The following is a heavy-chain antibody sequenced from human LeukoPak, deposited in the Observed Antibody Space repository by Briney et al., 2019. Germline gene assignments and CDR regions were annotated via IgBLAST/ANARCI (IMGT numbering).Heavy chain of an antibody. V-gene: IGHV3-53*01. CDR1: GFTVSSNY. J-gene: IGHJ6*03. CDR2: IYSGGST. CDR3: ARDTLRYFAWLSIYSYYMDV. Sequence: GGSLRLSCAASGFTVSSNYMSWVRQAPGKGLEWVSVIYSGGSTYYADSVKGRFTISRDNSKNTLYLQMNSLRAEDTAVYYCARDTLRYFAWLSIYSYYMDVWGKGTTVTVSS. D-gene: IGHD3-9*01.